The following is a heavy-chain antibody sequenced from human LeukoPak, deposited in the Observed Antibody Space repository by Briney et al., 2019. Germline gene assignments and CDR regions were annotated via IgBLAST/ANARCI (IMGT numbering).Heavy chain of an antibody. CDR3: ARSVDTDYFDY. CDR2: INHSGST. Sequence: SETLSLTCAVYGGSFSGYYWSWIRQPPGKGLEWIGEINHSGSTNYNPSLESRVTISVDTSKNQFSLKLNSVTAADTAVYYCARSVDTDYFDYWGQGTLVTVSS. D-gene: IGHD5-18*01. CDR1: GGSFSGYY. J-gene: IGHJ4*02. V-gene: IGHV4-34*01.